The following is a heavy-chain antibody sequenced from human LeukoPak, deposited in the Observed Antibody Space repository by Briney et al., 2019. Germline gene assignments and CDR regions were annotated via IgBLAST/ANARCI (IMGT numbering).Heavy chain of an antibody. D-gene: IGHD4-17*01. CDR2: IRNSLEGGTT. CDR1: GFTFTNAW. V-gene: IGHV3-15*01. J-gene: IGHJ4*02. Sequence: GGSLRLSCATSGFTFTNAWMSWVRQAPAKGLEWVGRIRNSLEGGTTDYAAPVKDRFTISRDDSKATLYLQMNSLKTEDTAVYYCATGGHYGGSWGQGTLVTVSS. CDR3: ATGGHYGGS.